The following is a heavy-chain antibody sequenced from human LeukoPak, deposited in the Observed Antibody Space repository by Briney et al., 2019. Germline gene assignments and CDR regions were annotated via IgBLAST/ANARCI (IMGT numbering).Heavy chain of an antibody. CDR3: ARDRDIYDYVWGSYRSRNWFDS. V-gene: IGHV3-74*03. CDR2: IDSDGAST. CDR1: GFTCGSWW. J-gene: IGHJ5*01. Sequence: PGGSLRLXCEASGFTCGSWWMHWVRRAPGKGLVWVSLIDSDGASTEYADSVKGRFTISRDNAKNKLYLQMNGLTADDTAVYFCARDRDIYDYVWGSYRSRNWFDSWGQGTLVTVSS. D-gene: IGHD3-16*02.